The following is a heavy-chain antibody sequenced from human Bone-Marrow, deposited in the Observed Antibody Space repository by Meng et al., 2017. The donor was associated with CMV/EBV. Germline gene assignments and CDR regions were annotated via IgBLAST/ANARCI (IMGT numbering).Heavy chain of an antibody. V-gene: IGHV3-74*01. CDR3: VRDEEKHSLDY. D-gene: IGHD1-26*01. J-gene: IGHJ4*02. Sequence: GESLKISCAASGFTIRRHWMHWVRQVPGKGLACVSRIKSDGSYRDYADFVQGRFTISRDNAKDTVYLQMNNLRDDDTAIYYCVRDEEKHSLDYWGQGILVTVSS. CDR1: GFTIRRHW. CDR2: IKSDGSYR.